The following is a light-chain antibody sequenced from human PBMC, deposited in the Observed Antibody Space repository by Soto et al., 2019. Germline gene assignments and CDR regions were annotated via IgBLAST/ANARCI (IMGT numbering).Light chain of an antibody. J-gene: IGKJ2*01. V-gene: IGKV1-33*01. CDR2: DAS. CDR1: QDISND. Sequence: DIQMTQSPSALSASVGDRVTITCQASQDISNDLNWYQQRPGKAPKLLIYDASNLDTGVPSRFSGSGSTTDFTFTISSLQPEDVATYYCQQYHNLPTFGQGTKLEIK. CDR3: QQYHNLPT.